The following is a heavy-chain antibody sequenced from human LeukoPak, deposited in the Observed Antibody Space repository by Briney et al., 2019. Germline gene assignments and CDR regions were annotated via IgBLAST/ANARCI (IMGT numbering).Heavy chain of an antibody. Sequence: PGKSLRLSCAASGFTFNNYGMHWVRQAPGKGLEWVSYISSSSSYTNYADSVKGRFTISRDNAKNSLFLQMHSLRAEDTAVYYCARAAYTDTEVVPAAMLSYYYYGMDVWGQGTTVTVSS. CDR1: GFTFNNYG. V-gene: IGHV3-21*05. CDR2: ISSSSSYT. J-gene: IGHJ6*02. CDR3: ARAAYTDTEVVPAAMLSYYYYGMDV. D-gene: IGHD2-2*01.